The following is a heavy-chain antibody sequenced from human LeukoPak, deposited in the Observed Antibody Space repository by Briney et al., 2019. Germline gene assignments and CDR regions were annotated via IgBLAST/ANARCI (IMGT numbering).Heavy chain of an antibody. D-gene: IGHD2-2*01. V-gene: IGHV4-4*07. CDR1: GGSISIHY. CDR3: ARVQAVPAAMRFDYYYYMDV. CDR2: IYTSGSN. Sequence: PSETLSLICTVSGGSISIHYWSWIRQPGGRGLEWIGRIYTSGSNNYNPSLKSRVTMSGDMSKNQFSLKLSSVTAADTAVYYCARVQAVPAAMRFDYYYYMDVWGKGTRVSVSS. J-gene: IGHJ6*03.